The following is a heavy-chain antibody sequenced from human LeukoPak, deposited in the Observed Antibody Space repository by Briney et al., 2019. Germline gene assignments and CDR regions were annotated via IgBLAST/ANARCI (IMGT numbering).Heavy chain of an antibody. Sequence: PSETLFLTCTVSGGSISSYYWSWIRQPPGKGLEWIGYIYYSGSTNYNPSLKSRVTISVDTSKNQFSLKLSSVTAADTAVYYCARGYDYVWGSYRSFDYWGQGTLVTVSS. CDR3: ARGYDYVWGSYRSFDY. V-gene: IGHV4-59*01. D-gene: IGHD3-16*02. CDR1: GGSISSYY. CDR2: IYYSGST. J-gene: IGHJ4*02.